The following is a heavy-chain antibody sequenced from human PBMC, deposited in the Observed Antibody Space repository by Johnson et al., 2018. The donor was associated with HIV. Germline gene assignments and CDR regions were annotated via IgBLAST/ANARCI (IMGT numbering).Heavy chain of an antibody. CDR3: APAGPDAFDI. CDR2: ISYDGGNK. Sequence: QVQLVESGGGVVQPGRSLRLSCAASGFTFSSYGMHWVRQAPGKGLEWVAVISYDGGNKYYADSVKGRFTISRDNSKNTLYLQMNSLRAEDTAVYYCAPAGPDAFDIWGQGTMVTVSS. J-gene: IGHJ3*02. CDR1: GFTFSSYG. D-gene: IGHD6-13*01. V-gene: IGHV3-30*03.